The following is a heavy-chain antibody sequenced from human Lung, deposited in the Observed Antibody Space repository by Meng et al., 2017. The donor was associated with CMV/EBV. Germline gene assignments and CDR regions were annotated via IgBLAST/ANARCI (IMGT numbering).Heavy chain of an antibody. V-gene: IGHV4-4*02. Sequence: SNNLWTRVRQVPGKGLEWIGEIYHSGSTNYNPSLKSRVTISVDKFKNQFSLKLGSVTAADTAVYYCARIERRRILKYCCSDCSTPDYWGQGTLVTVSS. CDR1: SNNL. J-gene: IGHJ4*02. CDR3: ARIERRRILKYCCSDCSTPDY. CDR2: IYHSGST. D-gene: IGHD2-21*02.